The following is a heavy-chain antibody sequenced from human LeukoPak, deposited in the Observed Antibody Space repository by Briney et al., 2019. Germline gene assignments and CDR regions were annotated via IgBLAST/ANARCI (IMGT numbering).Heavy chain of an antibody. V-gene: IGHV1-2*02. Sequence: ASVKVSCKASGYTFTGYYMHWVRQAPGQGLEWMGWINPNSGGTNYAQKFQGRVTMTRDTSISTAYMELSRLRSDDTAVYYCARVDYYDSSGYYSMLYWGQGTLVTVSS. CDR1: GYTFTGYY. J-gene: IGHJ4*02. D-gene: IGHD3-22*01. CDR3: ARVDYYDSSGYYSMLY. CDR2: INPNSGGT.